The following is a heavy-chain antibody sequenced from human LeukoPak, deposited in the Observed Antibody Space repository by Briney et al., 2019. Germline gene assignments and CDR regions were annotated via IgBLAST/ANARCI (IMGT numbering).Heavy chain of an antibody. Sequence: PGGSLRLSCAASGFTFDNAAMNWVRQAPGKGLQWVSAIDGSGDKTLYADSVKGRFTISRDNSKNTLYLQMNSLRAEDTAVYYCARAPPPHYDFWSGNYYYGMDVWGQGTTVTVSS. CDR2: IDGSGDKT. D-gene: IGHD3-3*01. CDR1: GFTFDNAA. J-gene: IGHJ6*02. V-gene: IGHV3-23*01. CDR3: ARAPPPHYDFWSGNYYYGMDV.